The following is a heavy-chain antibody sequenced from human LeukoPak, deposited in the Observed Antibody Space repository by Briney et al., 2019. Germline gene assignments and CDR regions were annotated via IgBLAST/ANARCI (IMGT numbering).Heavy chain of an antibody. J-gene: IGHJ4*02. CDR1: GLTFSRYA. CDR2: VSTSGGST. V-gene: IGHV3-23*01. CDR3: ARVNTYYYDSSGYPDY. Sequence: GGSLRLSCAASGLTFSRYAMSWVRQAPGKGLEWVSGVSTSGGSTYYADSVKGRFTISRDNSKNTLHLQMNSLRAEDTAVYYCARVNTYYYDSSGYPDYWGQGTLVTVSS. D-gene: IGHD3-22*01.